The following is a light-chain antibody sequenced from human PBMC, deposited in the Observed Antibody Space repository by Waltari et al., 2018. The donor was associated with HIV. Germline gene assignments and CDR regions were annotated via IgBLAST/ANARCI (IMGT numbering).Light chain of an antibody. J-gene: IGKJ5*01. CDR3: QHLNNYFPIT. Sequence: DIQLIQSPNFLSASVGDRVTFTCRASQGISSYLAWYQQKSGKAPKFLIYAASTLQYGVPSRFSGSGSGTEFTLTISSLQPEDFATYYCQHLNNYFPITFGQGTRLEIK. CDR1: QGISSY. V-gene: IGKV1-9*01. CDR2: AAS.